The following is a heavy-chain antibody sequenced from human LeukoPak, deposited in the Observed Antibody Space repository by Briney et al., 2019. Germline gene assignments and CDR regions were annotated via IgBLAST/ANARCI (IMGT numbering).Heavy chain of an antibody. D-gene: IGHD5-18*01. CDR3: ARVWGYTYGYFDY. CDR1: DYSISSDYY. V-gene: IGHV4-38-2*01. CDR2: IYHSGTA. Sequence: SETLSLTCGVSDYSISSDYYWGWIRQPPGKGLEWIGSIYHSGTAYYNPSLNSRVTISVDTSKDQFSLKLNSVTAADTAVYYCARVWGYTYGYFDYWGQGTLVTVSS. J-gene: IGHJ4*02.